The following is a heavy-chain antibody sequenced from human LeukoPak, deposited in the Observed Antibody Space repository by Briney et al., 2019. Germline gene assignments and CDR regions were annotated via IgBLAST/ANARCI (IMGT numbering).Heavy chain of an antibody. D-gene: IGHD6-19*01. CDR1: GGSIINHY. CDR2: IYSSGSA. J-gene: IGHJ5*02. Sequence: KPSETLSLTCTVSGGSIINHYWSWIRQPAGKGLEWIGRIYSSGSANYSPSLKSRVSMSIDTSNNHFSLNLTSVTAADTALYFCARDVRYASGWSNPESWGQGTLVTVSS. V-gene: IGHV4-4*07. CDR3: ARDVRYASGWSNPES.